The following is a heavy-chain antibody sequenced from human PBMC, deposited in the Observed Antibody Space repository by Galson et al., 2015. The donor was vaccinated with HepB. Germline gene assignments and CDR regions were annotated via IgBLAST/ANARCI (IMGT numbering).Heavy chain of an antibody. D-gene: IGHD2-15*01. CDR3: TTDCAGSSTCYDAFDI. CDR2: VKTKVHGGSA. Sequence: SLRLSCAASELPFSDARMTWVRQAPGRGLEWVGRVKTKVHGGSADYAAPVKGRFVISRDDSKNTLYLQMNSLKTEDTGVYYCTTDCAGSSTCYDAFDIWGRGTMVTVSS. V-gene: IGHV3-15*01. CDR1: ELPFSDAR. J-gene: IGHJ3*02.